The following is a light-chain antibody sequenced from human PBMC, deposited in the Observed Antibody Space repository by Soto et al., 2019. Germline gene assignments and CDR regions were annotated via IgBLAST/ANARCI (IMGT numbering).Light chain of an antibody. CDR1: KNVSSY. J-gene: IGKJ4*01. CDR3: PQSSNWPPELT. Sequence: EIVLTHSPATLSLCPGQRADLPPTPPKNVSSYLAWYQQKPGQAPRLVIYDASNRATDIPARFSGSGSGTDFTLTISSLQPDHFAVYYCPQSSNWPPELTFGGGTKVDIK. V-gene: IGKV3-11*01. CDR2: DAS.